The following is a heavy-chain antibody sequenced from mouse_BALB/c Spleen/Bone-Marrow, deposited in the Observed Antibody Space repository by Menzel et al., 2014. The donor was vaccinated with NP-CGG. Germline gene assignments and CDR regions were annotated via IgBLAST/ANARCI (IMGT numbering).Heavy chain of an antibody. Sequence: QVQLKDSGPGLVAPSQRLSIPCTVSGFSLTSYGVHWVRQPPGKGLEWLGVIWAGGSTNYNSALMSRLSISKDNSKGQVFLKMNSLQTDDTAMYYCARDGVYGSHYYAMDYWGQGTSVTVSS. J-gene: IGHJ4*01. V-gene: IGHV2-9*02. CDR2: IWAGGST. CDR3: ARDGVYGSHYYAMDY. D-gene: IGHD1-1*02. CDR1: GFSLTSYG.